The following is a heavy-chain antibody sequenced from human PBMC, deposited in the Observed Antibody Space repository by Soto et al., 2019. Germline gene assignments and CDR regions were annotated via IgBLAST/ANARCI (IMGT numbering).Heavy chain of an antibody. CDR3: ARLDKNDIHRGFDL. J-gene: IGHJ5*02. Sequence: SETLSLTCVVSGGSFSTYYYNWIRQSPGKGLEWIGEINHSGNNNYSPSLKSRVTMSLDTSKNQFSLKLTSVTAADTAVYYCARLDKNDIHRGFDLWGQGSLVTVSS. CDR1: GGSFSTYY. V-gene: IGHV4-34*01. D-gene: IGHD1-1*01. CDR2: INHSGNN.